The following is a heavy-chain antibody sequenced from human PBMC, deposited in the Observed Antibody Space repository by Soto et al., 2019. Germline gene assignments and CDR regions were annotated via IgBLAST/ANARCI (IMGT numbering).Heavy chain of an antibody. V-gene: IGHV4-34*01. D-gene: IGHD6-6*01. CDR2: INHSGST. Sequence: PSETLSLTCAVYGGSFSGYYWSWIRQPPGKGLEWIGEINHSGSTNYNPSLKSRVTISVDTSKNQFSLKLSSVTAADTAVYYCARGIAARLSKYHYYYMDVWGKGTTVTVSS. J-gene: IGHJ6*03. CDR1: GGSFSGYY. CDR3: ARGIAARLSKYHYYYMDV.